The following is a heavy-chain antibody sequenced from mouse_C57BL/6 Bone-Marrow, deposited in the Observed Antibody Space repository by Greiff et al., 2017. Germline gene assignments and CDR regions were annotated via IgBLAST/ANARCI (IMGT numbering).Heavy chain of an antibody. Sequence: VQLQQSGPGLVAPSQSLSITCTVSGFSLISYGVDWVRQPPGKGLEWLGVIWGGGSTNYNSALMSRLSISKDNSKSQVFLKMNSLQTDDTAMYYCAKHEAVWDYDEAWFAYWGQGTLVTVSA. D-gene: IGHD2-4*01. CDR1: GFSLISYG. V-gene: IGHV2-9*01. CDR2: IWGGGST. J-gene: IGHJ3*01. CDR3: AKHEAVWDYDEAWFAY.